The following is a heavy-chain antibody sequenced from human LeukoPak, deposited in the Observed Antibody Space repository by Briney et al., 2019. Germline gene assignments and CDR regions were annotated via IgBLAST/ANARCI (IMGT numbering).Heavy chain of an antibody. CDR3: ARSREWELRLYYYYMDV. Sequence: PSETLSLTCTVSGGSISSYYWSWIRQPPGQGLEWIGYIYYSGSTDYNPSLKSRATISVDTSRNQFSLKLSSVTAADTAVYYCARSREWELRLYYYYMDVWGKGTTVTVSS. CDR2: IYYSGST. J-gene: IGHJ6*03. D-gene: IGHD1-26*01. V-gene: IGHV4-59*01. CDR1: GGSISSYY.